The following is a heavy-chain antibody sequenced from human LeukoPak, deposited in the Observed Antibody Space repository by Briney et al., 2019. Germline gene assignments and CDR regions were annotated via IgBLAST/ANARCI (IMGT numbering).Heavy chain of an antibody. V-gene: IGHV1-24*01. CDR2: FDPEDGET. CDR3: ARDLLGSSDPLGYYMDV. J-gene: IGHJ6*03. Sequence: GASVKVSCKVSGYTLTELSMHWVRQAPGKGLEWMGGFDPEDGETIYAQKFQGRVTMTTDTSTSTAYMELRSLRSDDTAVYYCARDLLGSSDPLGYYMDVWGKGTTVTVSS. CDR1: GYTLTELS. D-gene: IGHD6-6*01.